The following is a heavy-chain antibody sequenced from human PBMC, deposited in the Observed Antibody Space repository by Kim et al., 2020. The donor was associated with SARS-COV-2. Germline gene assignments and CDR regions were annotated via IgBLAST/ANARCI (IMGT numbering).Heavy chain of an antibody. D-gene: IGHD6-13*01. CDR3: ARGSFQQGFDP. Sequence: GGSLRLSCEASGFTFSSYWINWVRQGQCKGLVWVSRIRSDGMDTHYADSVKVRFTISRDNAKNTLHLQLNSLGVEDTAIYYCARGSFQQGFDPWGQGTLVTVSS. J-gene: IGHJ5*02. CDR1: GFTFSSYW. CDR2: IRSDGMDT. V-gene: IGHV3-74*01.